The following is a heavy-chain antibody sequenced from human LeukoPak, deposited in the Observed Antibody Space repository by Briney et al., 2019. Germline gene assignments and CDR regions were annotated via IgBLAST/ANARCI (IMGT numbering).Heavy chain of an antibody. CDR2: ISYDGSNK. Sequence: GRSLRLSCAASGFTFSSYAMHWVRQAPGKGLEWVADISYDGSNKYYAESVKGRFTISRDNSKNTLYMQMNSLRAEDTAVYYCAREGNWGSFEYWGQGTLVTVSS. CDR1: GFTFSSYA. J-gene: IGHJ4*02. CDR3: AREGNWGSFEY. D-gene: IGHD7-27*01. V-gene: IGHV3-30-3*01.